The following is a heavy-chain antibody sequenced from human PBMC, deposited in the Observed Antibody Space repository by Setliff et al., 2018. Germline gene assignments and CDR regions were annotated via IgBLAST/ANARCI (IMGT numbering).Heavy chain of an antibody. CDR3: ARSESCGATNCSPFDY. V-gene: IGHV3-21*01. CDR1: GFTFSTYT. CDR2: IDTSSSYI. J-gene: IGHJ4*02. D-gene: IGHD2-2*01. Sequence: GGSLRLSWAASGFTFSTYTMNWVRQAPGKGLEWVSSIDTSSSYIYYADSVKGRFTISRDNAENSLYLQMNSLRAEDTAVFYCARSESCGATNCSPFDYWGQGTLVTVSS.